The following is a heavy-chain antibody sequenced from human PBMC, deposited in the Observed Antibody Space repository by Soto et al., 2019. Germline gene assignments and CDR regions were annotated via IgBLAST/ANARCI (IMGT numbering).Heavy chain of an antibody. CDR1: GFAFTRYW. J-gene: IGHJ4*02. Sequence: GGSLRLSCAASGFAFTRYWMSWVRQAPGKGLEWVANIKEDGTEKYNVDSVKGRFTISRDNAKNSLYLQMSSLRAENTAVYYCASWIRTCEVAPGYWGQGTLVTVSS. CDR2: IKEDGTEK. D-gene: IGHD2-2*03. V-gene: IGHV3-7*01. CDR3: ASWIRTCEVAPGY.